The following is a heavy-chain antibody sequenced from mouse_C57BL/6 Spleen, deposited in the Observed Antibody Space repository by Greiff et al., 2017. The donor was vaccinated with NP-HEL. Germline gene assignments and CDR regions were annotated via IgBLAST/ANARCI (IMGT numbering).Heavy chain of an antibody. Sequence: QVTLKESGAELVKPGASVKISCKASGYAFSSYWMNWVKQRPGKGLEWIGQIYPGDGDTNYNGKFKGKATLTADKSSSPAYMQLSSLTSEDSAVYFCARGELRGGDYAMDYWGQGTSVTVSS. V-gene: IGHV1-80*01. CDR2: IYPGDGDT. CDR3: ARGELRGGDYAMDY. CDR1: GYAFSSYW. D-gene: IGHD3-2*02. J-gene: IGHJ4*01.